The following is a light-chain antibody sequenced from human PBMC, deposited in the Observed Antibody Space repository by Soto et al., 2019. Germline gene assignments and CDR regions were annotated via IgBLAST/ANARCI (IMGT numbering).Light chain of an antibody. CDR2: GAS. J-gene: IGKJ2*01. CDR1: QSVSSSY. Sequence: EIVLTQSPGTLSLSPGERATLSCRASQSVSSSYLAWYQQKPGQAPRLIIYGASSMATGIPDRFSGSGSGTDFTVTISRLEPADFAVYYCQQYGSSPYTFGQGTKLEIK. V-gene: IGKV3-20*01. CDR3: QQYGSSPYT.